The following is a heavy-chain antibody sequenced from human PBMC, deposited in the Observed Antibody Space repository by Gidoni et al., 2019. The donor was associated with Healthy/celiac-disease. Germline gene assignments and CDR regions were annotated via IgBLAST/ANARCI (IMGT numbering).Heavy chain of an antibody. D-gene: IGHD3-22*01. J-gene: IGHJ6*02. CDR3: ARDWYYYDSSGYPSYYYGMDV. Sequence: QVQLVQSGAEVKKPGSSVKVSCKASGGTFSSYAISWVRQAPGQGLEGMGRIIPIFGIANYEQKFTGRVTITADKSTSTAYVELSSLRSEDTAVYYCARDWYYYDSSGYPSYYYGMDVWGQGTTVTVSS. CDR1: GGTFSSYA. CDR2: IIPIFGIA. V-gene: IGHV1-69*04.